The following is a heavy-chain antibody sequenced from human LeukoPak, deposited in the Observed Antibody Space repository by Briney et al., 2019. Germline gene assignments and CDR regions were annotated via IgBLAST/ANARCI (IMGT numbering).Heavy chain of an antibody. Sequence: GGSLRLSCAASGFTFNSYAMSWVRQAPGKGLEWVSSISDSGGSTFYTDSVEGRFTISRDSSKNTVYLRMSSLRAEDTAVYYCAKAVVGSIYYFDYWGQGTLVTVSS. CDR2: ISDSGGST. J-gene: IGHJ4*02. D-gene: IGHD1-26*01. CDR1: GFTFNSYA. V-gene: IGHV3-23*01. CDR3: AKAVVGSIYYFDY.